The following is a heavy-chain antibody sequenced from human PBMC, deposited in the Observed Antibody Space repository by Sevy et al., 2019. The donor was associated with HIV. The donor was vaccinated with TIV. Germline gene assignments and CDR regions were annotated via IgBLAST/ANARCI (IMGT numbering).Heavy chain of an antibody. J-gene: IGHJ4*02. CDR2: ISAYNGNT. Sequence: ASVKVSCKASGYTFTSYGISWVRQAPGQGLEWMGWISAYNGNTNYAQKLQGRVTMTTDTSTRTAYMELSSLRSDDTAVYYCARVRALLSGSGRIRGYYFDYWGQGTLVTVSS. CDR3: ARVRALLSGSGRIRGYYFDY. CDR1: GYTFTSYG. V-gene: IGHV1-18*04. D-gene: IGHD3-10*01.